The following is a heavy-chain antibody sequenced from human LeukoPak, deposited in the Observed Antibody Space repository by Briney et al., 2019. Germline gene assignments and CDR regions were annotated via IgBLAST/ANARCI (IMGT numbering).Heavy chain of an antibody. CDR2: ISCSGDTT. CDR3: ANDSFKYTSGSYYPLDY. Sequence: PGGSLRLSCAASGFTFSSYARSWVRQAPGNGLEWVSGISCSGDTTYYADSVRGRFTISRDNSKNTLYLQMNSLRAEDTAVYYCANDSFKYTSGSYYPLDYWGQGTLVTVSS. CDR1: GFTFSSYA. V-gene: IGHV3-23*01. D-gene: IGHD3-10*01. J-gene: IGHJ4*02.